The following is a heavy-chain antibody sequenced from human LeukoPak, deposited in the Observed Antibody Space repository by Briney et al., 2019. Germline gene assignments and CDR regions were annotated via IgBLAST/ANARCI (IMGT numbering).Heavy chain of an antibody. D-gene: IGHD2-8*02. Sequence: ASVKVSCKASGFTFTNYYMHWVRQAPGQGLEWMGLINPSGSSTNYAQKFRGRVTMTRDTSTTTVYMELSSLRSEDTAVYYCAREESGGYFDYGGQGPLVIVTA. CDR1: GFTFTNYY. CDR2: INPSGSST. J-gene: IGHJ4*02. V-gene: IGHV1-46*01. CDR3: AREESGGYFDY.